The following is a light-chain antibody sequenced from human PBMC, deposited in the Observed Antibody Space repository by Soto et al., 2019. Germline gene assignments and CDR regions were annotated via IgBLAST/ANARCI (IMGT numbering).Light chain of an antibody. Sequence: QSVLTQPPSVSGAPGQRVTISCSGSSSNIGAGYDVNWYRQLPGTAPKLLIYGNSDRPSGVPDRFSGSKSGNTASLTISGLQAEDEADYYCFSYAGDSVYVFGTGTKVTVL. CDR2: GNS. V-gene: IGLV1-40*01. J-gene: IGLJ1*01. CDR3: FSYAGDSVYV. CDR1: SSNIGAGYD.